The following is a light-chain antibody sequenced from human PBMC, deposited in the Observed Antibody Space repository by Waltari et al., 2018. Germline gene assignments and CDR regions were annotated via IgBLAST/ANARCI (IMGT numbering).Light chain of an antibody. J-gene: IGKJ2*01. CDR1: QSLLPNNGHIY. CDR3: MQVLQNPT. V-gene: IGKV2-28*01. CDR2: LGS. Sequence: DIVMTHSPPSLPVPPRAPPSLSCRSSQSLLPNNGHIYLDWYLQKPGQSPQLLIYLGSTRAAGVPDRFSAGGSGTDFTLRISGVEADDVGLYYCMQVLQNPTFGQGTRLEIK.